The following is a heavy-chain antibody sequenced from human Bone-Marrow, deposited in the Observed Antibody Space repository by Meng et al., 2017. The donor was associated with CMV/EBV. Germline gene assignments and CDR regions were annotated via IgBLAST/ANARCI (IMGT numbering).Heavy chain of an antibody. V-gene: IGHV5-51*01. Sequence: KVSCKGSGYSFANNWIGWVRQMPGKGLEWMGIIYPGDSDTRYSPSFQGQVTISADKSISTAYLQWSSLKASGTAMYYCARQGGSYSGGYFDYWGQGTLVTVSS. CDR3: ARQGGSYSGGYFDY. D-gene: IGHD1-26*01. CDR1: GYSFANNW. CDR2: IYPGDSDT. J-gene: IGHJ4*02.